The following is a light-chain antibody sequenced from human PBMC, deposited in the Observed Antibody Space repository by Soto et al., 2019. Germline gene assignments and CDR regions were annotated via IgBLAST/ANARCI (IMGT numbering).Light chain of an antibody. V-gene: IGKV1-5*03. J-gene: IGKJ2*01. CDR2: KTA. CDR1: QSIRSW. CDR3: QQYSSYPYT. Sequence: DIQMPQSPSTLSASVGDRVTITCRASQSIRSWLAWYQQKPGKAPKFLVYKTASLESGVPSRCCGSGSGTEFTLTISSLQADDFAVYYCQQYSSYPYTFGQGTKLEIK.